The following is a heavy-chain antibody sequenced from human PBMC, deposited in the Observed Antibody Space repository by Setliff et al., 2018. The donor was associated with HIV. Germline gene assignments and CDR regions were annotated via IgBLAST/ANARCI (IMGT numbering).Heavy chain of an antibody. J-gene: IGHJ6*03. Sequence: ASVKVSCKASGYTFTSYGISWVRQAPGQGLEWMGWISAYNGNTNYAQKLQGRVTMTTDTSTSTAYMELRSLRSDDTAVYYCARTIESSGYYYYYYYMDVWGKGTTGTVSS. CDR2: ISAYNGNT. V-gene: IGHV1-18*01. CDR1: GYTFTSYG. CDR3: ARTIESSGYYYYYYYMDV. D-gene: IGHD3-22*01.